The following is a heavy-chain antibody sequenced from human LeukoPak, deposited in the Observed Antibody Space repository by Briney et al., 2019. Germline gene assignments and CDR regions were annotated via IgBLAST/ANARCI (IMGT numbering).Heavy chain of an antibody. V-gene: IGHV4-59*01. CDR3: ARGKSFHI. CDR2: IYYGGST. CDR1: GGSISSYY. Sequence: ASEPLSLTCTVSGGSISSYYWSWIRQPPGKGLEWIGYIYYGGSTNYNPSLKSRVTISVDTSKNQFSLKLSSVTAADTAVYYCARGKSFHIWVQGTMVTVSS. J-gene: IGHJ3*02.